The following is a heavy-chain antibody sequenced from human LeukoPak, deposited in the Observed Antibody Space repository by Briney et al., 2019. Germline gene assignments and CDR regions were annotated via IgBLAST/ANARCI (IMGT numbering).Heavy chain of an antibody. CDR2: IRYDGSSK. CDR1: GFTFSNHG. Sequence: GGSLRLSCAASGFTFSNHGVHWVRQAPGKGLEWVAYIRYDGSSKRYGDSVEGRFTISRDNSNNALYLQMNNLRFEDTAVYFCARDPVVGYNIGMGYFDYWGQGTLVTVSS. V-gene: IGHV3-30*02. CDR3: ARDPVVGYNIGMGYFDY. J-gene: IGHJ4*02. D-gene: IGHD1-14*01.